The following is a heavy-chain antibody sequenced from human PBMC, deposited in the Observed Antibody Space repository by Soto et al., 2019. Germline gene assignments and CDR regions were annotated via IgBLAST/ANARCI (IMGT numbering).Heavy chain of an antibody. CDR3: ARGIKNYYGVDV. J-gene: IGHJ6*02. V-gene: IGHV3-74*01. CDR1: GFTFSSYW. D-gene: IGHD2-15*01. Sequence: EGQLVESGGGLVQPGGSLRLSCTASGFTFSSYWMHWVRQAPGKGLVWVSRIKYDGSSTSYADSVKGRFTISRDNAKNTVHLQMNSLRAEDTAVYYCARGIKNYYGVDVWGQGTTVPVSS. CDR2: IKYDGSST.